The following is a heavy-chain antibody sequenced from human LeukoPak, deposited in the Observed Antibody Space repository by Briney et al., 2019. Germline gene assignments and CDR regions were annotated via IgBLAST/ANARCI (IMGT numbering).Heavy chain of an antibody. CDR2: ISSSGSTI. CDR1: GFTFSDYY. CDR3: AKDVERLDYFDY. V-gene: IGHV3-11*04. J-gene: IGHJ4*02. D-gene: IGHD3-9*01. Sequence: GGSLRLSCAASGFTFSDYYMSWIRQAPGKGLEWVSYISSSGSTIYYADSVKGRFTISRDNAKNSLYLQMNSLRAEDTAVYYCAKDVERLDYFDYCGQGTLVTVSS.